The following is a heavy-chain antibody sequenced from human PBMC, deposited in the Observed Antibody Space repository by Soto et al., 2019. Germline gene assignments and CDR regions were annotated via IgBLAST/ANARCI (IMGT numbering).Heavy chain of an antibody. J-gene: IGHJ3*02. Sequence: GGSLKLSCAASGFTCSSYSMNWVRQAPGKGLEWVSSISSSSSYIYYADSVKGRFTISRDNAKNSLYLQMNSLRAEDTAVYYCARVMGTAYAFDIWGQGTMVTVSS. V-gene: IGHV3-21*01. CDR3: ARVMGTAYAFDI. CDR1: GFTCSSYS. CDR2: ISSSSSYI. D-gene: IGHD2-8*01.